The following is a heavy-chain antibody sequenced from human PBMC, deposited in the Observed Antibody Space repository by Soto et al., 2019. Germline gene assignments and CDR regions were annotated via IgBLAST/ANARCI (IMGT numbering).Heavy chain of an antibody. J-gene: IGHJ6*03. CDR1: GYSFTNYG. CDR3: ARDRGVAPPVAGNTHYYYYMDV. D-gene: IGHD6-19*01. CDR2: ISAFNGNT. V-gene: IGHV1-18*01. Sequence: QDQLVQSGAEVKKPGASVTVSCKASGYSFTNYGITWVRQAPGQGLEWLGWISAFNGNTHYAQKVQGRVTMTTDASTSTAYMELRSLRSDGTAVYYCARDRGVAPPVAGNTHYYYYMDVWGKGTTVTVSS.